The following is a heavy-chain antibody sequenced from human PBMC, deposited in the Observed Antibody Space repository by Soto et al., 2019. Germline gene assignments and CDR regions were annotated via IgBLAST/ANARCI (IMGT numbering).Heavy chain of an antibody. CDR3: ARGQYDSSGNPLDY. J-gene: IGHJ4*02. CDR2: VIPIFGTA. D-gene: IGHD3-22*01. V-gene: IGHV1-69*13. Sequence: SVKVSCKASGGTFSSYAISWVRQAPGQGLEWMGGVIPIFGTANYAQKFQGRVTITADESTSTAYMELSSLRSEDTAVYYCARGQYDSSGNPLDYWGQGTLVTVSS. CDR1: GGTFSSYA.